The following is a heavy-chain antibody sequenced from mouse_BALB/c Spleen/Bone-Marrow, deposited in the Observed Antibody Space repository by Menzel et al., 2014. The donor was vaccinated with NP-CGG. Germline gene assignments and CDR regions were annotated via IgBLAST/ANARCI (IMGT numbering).Heavy chain of an antibody. CDR2: IDPANGNT. CDR1: GFNIKDTY. CDR3: ARGYGSSYGTGYFDV. V-gene: IGHV14-3*02. D-gene: IGHD1-1*01. Sequence: VQLQQSGAELVKPGASVKLSCTASGFNIKDTYMHWVKQRPEQGLEWIGRIDPANGNTNYDPKFQGKATITADTSSNTAYLQLSSLTSEDTAVYYCARGYGSSYGTGYFDVWGAGTTVTVSS. J-gene: IGHJ1*01.